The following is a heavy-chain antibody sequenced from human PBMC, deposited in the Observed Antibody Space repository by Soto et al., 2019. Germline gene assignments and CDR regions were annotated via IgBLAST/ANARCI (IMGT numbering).Heavy chain of an antibody. CDR2: INPYDGHT. J-gene: IGHJ4*02. Sequence: QVQLVQSGAEMKNPGASVKVSCTASGYTFTNYGISWVRQAPGQGLEWMGWINPYDGHTNYAQKFQGRVTMTTDTSTSTAYMEVKSLTSNDTAVYYCATTTAGDYWGQGTLVTVSS. CDR3: ATTTAGDY. D-gene: IGHD6-13*01. CDR1: GYTFTNYG. V-gene: IGHV1-18*04.